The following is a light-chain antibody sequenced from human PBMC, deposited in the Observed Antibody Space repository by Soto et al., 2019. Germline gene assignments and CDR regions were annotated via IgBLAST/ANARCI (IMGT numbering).Light chain of an antibody. CDR1: QSVSSY. Sequence: EIVLTQSPATLSLSPGERATLSCRASQSVSSYLAWYQQKPGQAPRLLIYDASNRATGIPARFSGSGSGTDFTLTISSLEPEDFAVYYCQQRSNWPPAVVQRTRLEIK. CDR3: QQRSNWPPA. J-gene: IGKJ5*01. CDR2: DAS. V-gene: IGKV3-11*01.